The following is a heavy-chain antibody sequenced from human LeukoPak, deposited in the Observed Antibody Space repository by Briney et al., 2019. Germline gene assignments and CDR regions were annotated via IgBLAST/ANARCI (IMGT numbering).Heavy chain of an antibody. CDR3: VRIPF. CDR1: GFTFSSYY. J-gene: IGHJ4*02. V-gene: IGHV3-74*01. Sequence: GGSLRLSCAASGFTFSSYYMHWVRQVPGKGLVWVSRINSDGTATTYADSVKGRFTISWDNAKNTVYLQMNSLRAEDTAVYYCVRIPFWGQGTLVTVSS. D-gene: IGHD2-21*01. CDR2: INSDGTAT.